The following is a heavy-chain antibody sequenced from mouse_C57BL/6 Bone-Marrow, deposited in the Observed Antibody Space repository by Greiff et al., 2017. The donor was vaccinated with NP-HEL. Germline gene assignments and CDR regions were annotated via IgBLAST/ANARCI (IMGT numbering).Heavy chain of an antibody. V-gene: IGHV1-72*01. CDR1: GYTFTSYW. Sequence: QVQLQQPGAELVKPGASVKLSCKASGYTFTSYWMHWVKQRPGRGLEWIGRIDPNSGGTKYNEKFKSKATLTVDKPSSTAYMQISSLTSEDSAVYYCARDHYGSGGSFFDYWGKGTTLTVSS. J-gene: IGHJ2*01. CDR2: IDPNSGGT. CDR3: ARDHYGSGGSFFDY. D-gene: IGHD1-1*01.